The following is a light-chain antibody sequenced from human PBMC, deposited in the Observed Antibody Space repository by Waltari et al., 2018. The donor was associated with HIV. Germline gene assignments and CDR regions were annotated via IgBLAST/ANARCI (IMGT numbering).Light chain of an antibody. V-gene: IGLV3-21*04. CDR2: YDN. CDR1: NLGSKY. CDR3: QVWDSNSAHMI. Sequence: SYVVTQTPSMSVAPGQTAGLTCGGANLGSKYVHWYQQKPGQAPVLVIYYDNARPSGIPERFSGSSSGNTATLTINRVEAGDEADYYCQVWDSNSAHMIFGGGTKLTVL. J-gene: IGLJ2*01.